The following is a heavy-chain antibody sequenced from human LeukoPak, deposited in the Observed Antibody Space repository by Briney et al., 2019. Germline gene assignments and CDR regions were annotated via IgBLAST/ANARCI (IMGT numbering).Heavy chain of an antibody. CDR2: ISTSGSTI. CDR1: GFTLSSYE. V-gene: IGHV3-48*03. CDR3: ARNYFTNYPGYFDH. J-gene: IGHJ4*02. D-gene: IGHD2-8*01. Sequence: GGSLRLSCAASGFTLSSYEMNWVRQAPGKGLEWVSYISTSGSTIYYADSVKGRFTVSRDNAKNSLYLQMNSLRAGDTAVYYCARNYFTNYPGYFDHWGQGTLATVSS.